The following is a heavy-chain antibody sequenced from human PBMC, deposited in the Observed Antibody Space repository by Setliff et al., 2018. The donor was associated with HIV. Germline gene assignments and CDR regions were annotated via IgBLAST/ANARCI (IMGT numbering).Heavy chain of an antibody. J-gene: IGHJ6*02. CDR2: IYISGST. CDR3: ARRSIVGSTRGYYYYALDV. Sequence: PSETLSLTCTVSGDSINKYYWSWIRQPPGKGLEWIGFIYISGSTMYNPSPKSRVTMSLDTSKNQVSLKLTSVTAADTAVYYCARRSIVGSTRGYYYYALDVWGQGTTVTVSS. V-gene: IGHV4-4*09. D-gene: IGHD1-26*01. CDR1: GDSINKYY.